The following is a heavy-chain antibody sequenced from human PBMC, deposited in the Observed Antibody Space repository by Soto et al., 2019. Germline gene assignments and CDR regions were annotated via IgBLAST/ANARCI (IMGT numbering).Heavy chain of an antibody. Sequence: PXETLSVTCTVSGCSISSSSYYWGWIRQPPGKGLEWIGSIYYSGSTYYNPSLKSRVTISVDTSKNQFSLKLSSVTAADTAVYYCARQQQSGELPLLDSWGQGTLVTVSS. CDR1: GCSISSSSYY. CDR2: IYYSGST. CDR3: ARQQQSGELPLLDS. V-gene: IGHV4-39*01. D-gene: IGHD1-26*01. J-gene: IGHJ4*02.